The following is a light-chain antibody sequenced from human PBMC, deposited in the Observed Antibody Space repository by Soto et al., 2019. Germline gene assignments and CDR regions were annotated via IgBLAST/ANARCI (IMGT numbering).Light chain of an antibody. Sequence: QSALPQPASVSGSPGQSITISCTGISNDVGTYNLVSWYQHHPGKAPKLIIYEASKRPSGVPNRFSGSKSGNTASLTISGLHAADEADYYCCSYGRSVVFGGGTKLTVL. CDR2: EAS. V-gene: IGLV2-23*01. CDR1: SNDVGTYNL. J-gene: IGLJ2*01. CDR3: CSYGRSVV.